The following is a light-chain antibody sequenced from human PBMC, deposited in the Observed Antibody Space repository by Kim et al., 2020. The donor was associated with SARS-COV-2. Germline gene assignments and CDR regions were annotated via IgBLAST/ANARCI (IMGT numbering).Light chain of an antibody. CDR3: QQYSSSPAT. Sequence: SPGERASLSCRASPGFIGLYLAWYQPKPGQAPRLLIYGAASWATGIPDRFSGSGSGTDFTLTITRLEPEDFAVYYCQQYSSSPATFGQGTKVDIK. CDR1: PGFIGLY. V-gene: IGKV3-20*01. CDR2: GAA. J-gene: IGKJ1*01.